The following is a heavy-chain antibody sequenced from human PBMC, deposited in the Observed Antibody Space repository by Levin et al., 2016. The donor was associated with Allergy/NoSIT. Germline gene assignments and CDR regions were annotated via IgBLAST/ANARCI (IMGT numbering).Heavy chain of an antibody. CDR1: GFTFTTSA. D-gene: IGHD1-26*01. J-gene: IGHJ6*02. Sequence: SVKVSCKASGFTFTTSAVQWVRQARGQRLEWIGWIVVGRGNTNYAQKFQERVTITRDMSTSTAYMELSSLRSEDTAVYYCAAAPEGWDYYYGMDVWGQGTTVTVSS. V-gene: IGHV1-58*01. CDR2: IVVGRGNT. CDR3: AAAPEGWDYYYGMDV.